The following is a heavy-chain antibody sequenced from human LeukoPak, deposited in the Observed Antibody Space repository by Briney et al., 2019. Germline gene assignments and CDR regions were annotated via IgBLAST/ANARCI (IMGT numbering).Heavy chain of an antibody. CDR2: IYHSGST. V-gene: IGHV4-59*01. Sequence: SETLSLTCTVSGGSISSYYWSWIRQPPGKGLEWIGYIYHSGSTNYNPSLKSRVTISVDTSKNQFSLKLSSVTAADTAVYYCARSVRSGSGYYFDYWGQGTLVTVSS. CDR1: GGSISSYY. J-gene: IGHJ4*02. CDR3: ARSVRSGSGYYFDY. D-gene: IGHD1-26*01.